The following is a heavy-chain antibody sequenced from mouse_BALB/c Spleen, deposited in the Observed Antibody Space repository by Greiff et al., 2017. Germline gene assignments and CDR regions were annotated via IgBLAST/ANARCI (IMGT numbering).Heavy chain of an antibody. D-gene: IGHD2-3*01. CDR3: ARPRWLLEFAY. Sequence: EVQLQQSGPELVKPGASVKMSCKASGYTFTSYVMHWVKQKPGQGLEWIGYINPYNDGTKYNEKFKGKATLTSDKSSSTAYMELSSLTSEDSAVYYCARPRWLLEFAYWGQGTLVTVSA. V-gene: IGHV1-14*01. J-gene: IGHJ3*01. CDR2: INPYNDGT. CDR1: GYTFTSYV.